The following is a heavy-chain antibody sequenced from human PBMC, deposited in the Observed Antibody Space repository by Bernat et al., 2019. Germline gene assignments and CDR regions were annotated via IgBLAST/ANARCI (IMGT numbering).Heavy chain of an antibody. D-gene: IGHD2-15*01. V-gene: IGHV3-74*01. CDR3: ARAVRCSGGSCYYVFDY. Sequence: EVQLVESGGGLVQPGGSLRLSCAASGFTFSSYWMHWVRQAPGKGLVWVSRINSDGSSTSYADSVKGRFTISRDNAKNTLYLQMNSLRAEDTAVYYCARAVRCSGGSCYYVFDYWGQGTLVTVSS. J-gene: IGHJ4*02. CDR2: INSDGSST. CDR1: GFTFSSYW.